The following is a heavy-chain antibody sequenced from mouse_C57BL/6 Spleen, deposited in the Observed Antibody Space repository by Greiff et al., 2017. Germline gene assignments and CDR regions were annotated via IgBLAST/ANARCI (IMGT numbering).Heavy chain of an antibody. CDR1: GFTFSDYG. V-gene: IGHV5-17*01. Sequence: DVKLVESGGGLVKPGGSLKLSCAASGFTFSDYGMHWVRQSPEKGLEWVAYISSGSSTIYYADTVKGRFTITRDNAKNTLFLQMTSLRSEDTAMYYCAREGSISYFDVWGTGTTVTVSS. CDR2: ISSGSSTI. D-gene: IGHD2-3*01. J-gene: IGHJ1*03. CDR3: AREGSISYFDV.